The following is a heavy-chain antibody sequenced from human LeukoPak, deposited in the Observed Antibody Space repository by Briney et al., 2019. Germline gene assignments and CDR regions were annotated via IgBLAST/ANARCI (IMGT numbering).Heavy chain of an antibody. CDR3: ARDHWLGNWFDP. Sequence: ASVKVSCKTSGYSFTNYGITWVRQAPGQGLEWMGWISGYNSKPFYAQNFQGRVTMTTDTSTSTVYMEVRSLRSDDTAVYYCARDHWLGNWFDPWGQGTLVTVSS. V-gene: IGHV1-18*01. J-gene: IGHJ5*02. CDR1: GYSFTNYG. CDR2: ISGYNSKP. D-gene: IGHD3-9*01.